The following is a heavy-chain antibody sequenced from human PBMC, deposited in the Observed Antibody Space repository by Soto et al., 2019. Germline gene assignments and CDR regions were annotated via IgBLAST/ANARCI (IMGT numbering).Heavy chain of an antibody. Sequence: QVQLQESGPGLVKPSGTLSLTCAVSGGSISSSNWWSWVRQPPGKGLEWIGEIYHSGNTNYNPSLKSRVTISVDKSKNQFSLTLRSVTAADTAMYYCARKYCNSDTCHTDYWGQGTLVTVSS. CDR3: ARKYCNSDTCHTDY. D-gene: IGHD2-2*01. J-gene: IGHJ4*02. CDR2: IYHSGNT. V-gene: IGHV4-4*02. CDR1: GGSISSSNW.